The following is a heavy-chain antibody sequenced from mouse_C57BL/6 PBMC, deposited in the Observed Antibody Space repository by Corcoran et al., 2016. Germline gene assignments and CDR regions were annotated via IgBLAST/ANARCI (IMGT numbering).Heavy chain of an antibody. J-gene: IGHJ2*01. CDR1: GYAFSSYW. Sequence: QVQLQQSGAELVKPGASVKISCKASGYAFSSYWMNWVKQRPGKGLEWIGQIYPGDGDTNYNGKFKGKATLTADKSSSTAYMQLSSLTSEDSAVYFCARSGTMVTIFDYWGQGTTLTVSS. D-gene: IGHD2-2*01. CDR3: ARSGTMVTIFDY. CDR2: IYPGDGDT. V-gene: IGHV1-80*01.